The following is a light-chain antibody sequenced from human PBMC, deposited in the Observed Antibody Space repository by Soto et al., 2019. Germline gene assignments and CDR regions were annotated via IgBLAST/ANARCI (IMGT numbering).Light chain of an antibody. CDR2: KAS. CDR1: QSISSW. Sequence: ESQMTQCPSTLSASVGDRSTITCRASQSISSWLAWYQQKPGKAPKLLIYKASSLESGVPSRFSGSGSGTEFTLTISSLQPDDFATYYCQQYNSYSLTFGEATQVEIK. CDR3: QQYNSYSLT. J-gene: IGKJ4*01. V-gene: IGKV1-5*03.